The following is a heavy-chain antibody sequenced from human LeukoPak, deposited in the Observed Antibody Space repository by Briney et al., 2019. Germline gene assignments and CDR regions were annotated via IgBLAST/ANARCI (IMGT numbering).Heavy chain of an antibody. CDR1: GGSISGYY. D-gene: IGHD6-13*01. V-gene: IGHV4-59*12. J-gene: IGHJ6*03. CDR3: AREVAAAGYYYYYYMDV. Sequence: SETLSLTCSVSGGSISGYYWSWIRQPPGKGLEWIGYVYSSGSSGSTSYNPSLKSRVTISVDKSKNQFSLKLSSVTAADTAVYYCAREVAAAGYYYYYYMDVWGKGTTVTVSS. CDR2: VYSSGSSGST.